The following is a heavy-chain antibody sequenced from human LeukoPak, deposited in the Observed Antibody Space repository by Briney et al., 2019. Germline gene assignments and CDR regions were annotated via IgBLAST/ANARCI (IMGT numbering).Heavy chain of an antibody. V-gene: IGHV4-61*02. CDR3: ARYNPYYDFWSGLYYYYMDV. D-gene: IGHD3-3*01. CDR2: IYTSAST. Sequence: SQTLSLTCTVSGGSISSGSYYWSWIRQPAGKGLEWIGRIYTSASTNYNPSLKSRVTISVDTSKNQFSLKLSSVTAADTAVYYCARYNPYYDFWSGLYYYYMDVWGKGTTVTVSS. J-gene: IGHJ6*03. CDR1: GGSISSGSYY.